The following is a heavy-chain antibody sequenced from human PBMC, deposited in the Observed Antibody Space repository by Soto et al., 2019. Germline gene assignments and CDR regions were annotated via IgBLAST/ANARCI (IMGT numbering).Heavy chain of an antibody. CDR2: ISAYSGNT. V-gene: IGHV1-18*01. CDR3: ARDSPPSDY. Sequence: QVQLVQSGAEVKKPGASVKVSCKASGYTFSSYAITWVRQAPGQGLEWMAWISAYSGNTNYAQKFQGRVTMTTDTSTNTAYMELRSLSSDDTAVYHCARDSPPSDYWGQGTLVTVSS. J-gene: IGHJ4*02. CDR1: GYTFSSYA.